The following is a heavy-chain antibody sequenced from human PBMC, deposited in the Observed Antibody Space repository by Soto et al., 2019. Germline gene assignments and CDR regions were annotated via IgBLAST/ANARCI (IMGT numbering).Heavy chain of an antibody. CDR1: GGSFSGYY. V-gene: IGHV4-34*01. Sequence: SETLSLTCAGYGGSFSGYYWSGIRQPPGKGLEWIGEINHSGSINDNPSLKNRGTISVDTSKNQFSLKLSSVTAADTAVYYCARGGEGYYYYGMDVWGQGTTVT. D-gene: IGHD2-21*01. CDR3: ARGGEGYYYYGMDV. J-gene: IGHJ6*02. CDR2: INHSGSI.